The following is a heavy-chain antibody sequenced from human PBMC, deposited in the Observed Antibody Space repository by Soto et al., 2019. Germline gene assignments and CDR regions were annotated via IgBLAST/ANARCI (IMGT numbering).Heavy chain of an antibody. Sequence: GGSLRLSCAASGFTFSSYGMHWVRQAPGKGLEWVAVISYDGSNKYYADSVKGRFTISRDNSKNTLYLQMNSLRAEDTAVYYCAKDIKSRDTAMVTGGGYWGQGTLVTVSS. J-gene: IGHJ4*02. CDR1: GFTFSSYG. D-gene: IGHD5-18*01. CDR2: ISYDGSNK. V-gene: IGHV3-30*18. CDR3: AKDIKSRDTAMVTGGGY.